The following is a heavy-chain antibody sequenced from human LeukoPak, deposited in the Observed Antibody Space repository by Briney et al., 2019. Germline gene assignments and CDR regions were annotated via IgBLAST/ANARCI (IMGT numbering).Heavy chain of an antibody. CDR2: FDPEDGET. CDR3: ATTYYYDSRIDY. Sequence: ASVKVSCKVSGYTLTELSMHWVRQAPGKGLEWMGGFDPEDGETIYAQKFQGRVTMTEDTSTDTAYMELSSLRSEDTAVYYCATTYYYDSRIDYWGQGTLVTVSS. J-gene: IGHJ4*02. CDR1: GYTLTELS. V-gene: IGHV1-24*01. D-gene: IGHD3-22*01.